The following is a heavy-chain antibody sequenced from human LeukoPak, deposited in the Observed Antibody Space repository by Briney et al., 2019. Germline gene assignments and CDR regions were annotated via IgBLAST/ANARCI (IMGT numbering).Heavy chain of an antibody. V-gene: IGHV1-3*01. D-gene: IGHD3-22*01. CDR2: INAGNGNT. CDR1: GYTFTSYA. CDR3: AKAYYYDSSGYVDY. Sequence: GASVTVSCKASGYTFTSYAMHWVRQAPGQRLEWMGWINAGNGNTKYSQKLQGRVTITRDTSASTAYMELSSLRSEDTAVYYCAKAYYYDSSGYVDYWGQGTLVTVSS. J-gene: IGHJ4*02.